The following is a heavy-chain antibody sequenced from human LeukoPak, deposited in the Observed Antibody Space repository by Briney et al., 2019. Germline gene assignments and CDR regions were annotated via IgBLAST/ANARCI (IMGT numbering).Heavy chain of an antibody. Sequence: PGGSLRLSCAASGFTFSSYAMSWVRQAPGKGLEWVSAISGSGGSTYYADSVKGRFTISRDNSKNTLYLQMNSLRSEDTAVYYCAKEIFLDYDFWRGLIDYWGQGTLVTVSS. D-gene: IGHD3-3*01. CDR2: ISGSGGST. J-gene: IGHJ4*02. V-gene: IGHV3-23*01. CDR1: GFTFSSYA. CDR3: AKEIFLDYDFWRGLIDY.